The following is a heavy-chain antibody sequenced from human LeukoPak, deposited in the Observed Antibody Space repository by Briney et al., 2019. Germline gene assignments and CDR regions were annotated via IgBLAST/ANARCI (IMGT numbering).Heavy chain of an antibody. V-gene: IGHV4-39*01. CDR2: IYYSGST. Sequence: SETLSLTCTVSGGSISSSSYYWGWIRQPPGKGLEWIGSIYYSGSTYYNPSLKSRVTISVDTSKNQFSLKLSSVTAADTAVYYCARLKVGATRGFDYRGQGTLVTVSS. D-gene: IGHD1-26*01. CDR1: GGSISSSSYY. CDR3: ARLKVGATRGFDY. J-gene: IGHJ4*02.